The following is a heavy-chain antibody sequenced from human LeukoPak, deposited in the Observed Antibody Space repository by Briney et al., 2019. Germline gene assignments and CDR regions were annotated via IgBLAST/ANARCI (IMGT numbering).Heavy chain of an antibody. Sequence: SETLSLTCTVSGGSISSYYWSWIRQPAGKGLEWIGRIYTSGSTNYNPSLKSRVTMSVDTSKNQFSLKLSSVTAADTAVYYCARRELRWKIYDAFDIWGQGTMVTVSS. CDR1: GGSISSYY. D-gene: IGHD4-23*01. J-gene: IGHJ3*02. V-gene: IGHV4-4*07. CDR3: ARRELRWKIYDAFDI. CDR2: IYTSGST.